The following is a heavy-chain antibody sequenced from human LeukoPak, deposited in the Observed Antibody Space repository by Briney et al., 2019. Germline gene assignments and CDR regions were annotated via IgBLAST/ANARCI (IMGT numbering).Heavy chain of an antibody. CDR2: IKQDESEK. CDR3: ARDLYSSSWYSGY. Sequence: PGGSLRLSCAASGFSFSSYWMIWLRQAPGKGLEGVANIKQDESEKYYVDPVKGRFTISRDNAKNSLYLQMNSLRAEDTAVYYCARDLYSSSWYSGYWGQGTLVTVSS. CDR1: GFSFSSYW. J-gene: IGHJ4*02. D-gene: IGHD6-13*01. V-gene: IGHV3-7*01.